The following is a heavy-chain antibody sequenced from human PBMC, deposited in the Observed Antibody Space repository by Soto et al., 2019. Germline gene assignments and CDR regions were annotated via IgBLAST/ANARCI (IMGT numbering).Heavy chain of an antibody. Sequence: SETLSLTCAVSGGSFTSNNWWTWVRQPPGQGLEWIGEIYRTGSTNYNPSLKSRVTISLDKSENQFSLKVTSLTAADTAVYYCASRDPGTSVDYWGQRTLVTVSS. V-gene: IGHV4-4*02. D-gene: IGHD1-7*01. CDR2: IYRTGST. CDR3: ASRDPGTSVDY. CDR1: GGSFTSNNW. J-gene: IGHJ4*02.